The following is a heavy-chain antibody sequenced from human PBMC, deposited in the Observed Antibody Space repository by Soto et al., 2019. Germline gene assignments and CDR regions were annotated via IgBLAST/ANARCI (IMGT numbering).Heavy chain of an antibody. D-gene: IGHD2-2*02. Sequence: SVKVSCKTSGGTFSSYAISWVRQAPGQGLEWMGGIIPIFGTANYAQKFQGRVTITADESTSTAYMELSSLRSEDTAVYYCAREGYCSSTSCYTTSGFDYWGQGTLVTVSS. J-gene: IGHJ4*02. CDR2: IIPIFGTA. CDR1: GGTFSSYA. CDR3: AREGYCSSTSCYTTSGFDY. V-gene: IGHV1-69*13.